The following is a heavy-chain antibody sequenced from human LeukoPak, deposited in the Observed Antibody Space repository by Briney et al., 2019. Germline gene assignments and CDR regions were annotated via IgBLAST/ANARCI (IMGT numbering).Heavy chain of an antibody. CDR2: ISSSGSTI. Sequence: PGGSLRLSCAASGFTFSSYEMNWVRQAPGKGLEGVSYISSSGSTIYYADSVKGRFTISRDNAKNSLYMQMNSLRAEDTAVYYCARVIRVPMIVVVADAFDIWGQGTMVTVSS. D-gene: IGHD3-22*01. CDR3: ARVIRVPMIVVVADAFDI. J-gene: IGHJ3*02. CDR1: GFTFSSYE. V-gene: IGHV3-48*03.